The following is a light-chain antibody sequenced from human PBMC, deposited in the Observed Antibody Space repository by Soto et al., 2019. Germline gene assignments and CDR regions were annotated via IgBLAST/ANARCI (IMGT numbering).Light chain of an antibody. CDR1: QSVSTNY. CDR2: DAS. Sequence: EIVLTQSPGTLSLSPGERATLSCRASQSVSTNYLAWYQQRHGQAPRLLIHDASIRASGIPDRFSGSGSGTDFTLTISRLEPEDFAVHYCQQYGRSPPPFGQGTKLEIK. V-gene: IGKV3-20*01. CDR3: QQYGRSPPP. J-gene: IGKJ2*01.